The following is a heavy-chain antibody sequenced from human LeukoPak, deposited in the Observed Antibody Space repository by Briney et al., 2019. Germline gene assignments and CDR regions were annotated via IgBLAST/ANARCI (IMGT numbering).Heavy chain of an antibody. CDR2: IGSSGNTR. CDR3: TREDNWYFDL. Sequence: PGGSLRLSCAASGFIFSSYEMSWVRQAPGKGLQWVSYIGSSGNTRYYADSVKGRFTISRDNAQNSLYLQLNSLRAEDTAVYYCTREDNWYFDLWGRGTLVTVSS. CDR1: GFIFSSYE. V-gene: IGHV3-48*03. J-gene: IGHJ2*01.